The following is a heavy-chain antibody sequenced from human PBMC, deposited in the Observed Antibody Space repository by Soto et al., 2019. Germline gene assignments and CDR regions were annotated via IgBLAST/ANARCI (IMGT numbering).Heavy chain of an antibody. CDR2: IYYSGST. V-gene: IGHV4-31*03. J-gene: IGHJ4*02. CDR1: GGSISSGAYY. Sequence: SETLSLTCTVSGGSISSGAYYWSWSRQHPGKGLEWIGYIYYSGSTYYNPSLKSRVTISVDTSKNQFSLRMSSVTAADTAVYYCARGDIVATIFYFDYWGQGTLVTVSX. CDR3: ARGDIVATIFYFDY. D-gene: IGHD5-12*01.